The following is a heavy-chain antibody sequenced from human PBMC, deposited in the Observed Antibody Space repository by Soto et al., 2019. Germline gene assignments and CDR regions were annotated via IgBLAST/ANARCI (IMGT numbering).Heavy chain of an antibody. CDR1: GYTFTGYY. Sequence: ASVKVSCKASGYTFTGYYMHWVRQAPGQGLEWMGWINPNSGGTNYAQKFQGRVTMTRDTSISTAYMELSRLRSDDTAVYYCARVGSLLSGSYGSYFDYWGQGTLVTV. D-gene: IGHD1-26*01. CDR2: INPNSGGT. J-gene: IGHJ4*02. CDR3: ARVGSLLSGSYGSYFDY. V-gene: IGHV1-2*02.